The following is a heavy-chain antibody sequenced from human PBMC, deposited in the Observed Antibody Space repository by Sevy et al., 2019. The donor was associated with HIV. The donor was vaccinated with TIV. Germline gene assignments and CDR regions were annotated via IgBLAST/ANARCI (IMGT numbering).Heavy chain of an antibody. CDR1: GFTFSSYA. J-gene: IGHJ4*02. Sequence: GGSLRLSCAASGFTFSSYAMSWVRQAPGKGLEWVSAISGSGGSTYYADSVKGRFTISSDNSKNTLYLQMNSLRAEDTAVYYCAKAPALRLHDYGDYLTGFDYWGQGTLVTVSS. V-gene: IGHV3-23*01. CDR3: AKAPALRLHDYGDYLTGFDY. D-gene: IGHD4-17*01. CDR2: ISGSGGST.